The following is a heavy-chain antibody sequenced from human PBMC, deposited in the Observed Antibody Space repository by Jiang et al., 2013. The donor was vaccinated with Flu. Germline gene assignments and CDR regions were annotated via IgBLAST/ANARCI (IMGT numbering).Heavy chain of an antibody. CDR3: ARVTSRDGYKDPDLDNWFDP. CDR2: ISAYNGNT. Sequence: SGAEVKKPGASVKVSCKASGYTFTSYGISWVRQAPGQGLEWMGWISAYNGNTNYAQKLQGRVTMTTDTSTSTAYMELRSLRSDDTAVYYCARVTSRDGYKDPDLDNWFDPWGQGTLVTVSS. V-gene: IGHV1-18*01. CDR1: GYTFTSYG. J-gene: IGHJ5*02. D-gene: IGHD5-24*01.